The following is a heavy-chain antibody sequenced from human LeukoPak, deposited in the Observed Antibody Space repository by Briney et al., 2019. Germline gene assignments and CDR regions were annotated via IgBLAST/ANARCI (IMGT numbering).Heavy chain of an antibody. Sequence: SETLSLTCTVSGGSLSSYYWSWTRQPPGQGLEWIGYIYSSGSTNYNPSLESRVTISVDTSKNQFSLKLSSVTAADTAVYYCARHYYHSSGSYSFDYWGQGTLVTVSS. CDR1: GGSLSSYY. D-gene: IGHD3-22*01. V-gene: IGHV4-59*01. CDR3: ARHYYHSSGSYSFDY. CDR2: IYSSGST. J-gene: IGHJ4*02.